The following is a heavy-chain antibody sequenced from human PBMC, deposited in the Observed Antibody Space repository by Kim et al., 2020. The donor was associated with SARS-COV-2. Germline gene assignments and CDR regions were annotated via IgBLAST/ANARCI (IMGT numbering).Heavy chain of an antibody. CDR1: GFTVSSNN. J-gene: IGHJ4*02. CDR3: AREIWD. V-gene: IGHV3-66*02. Sequence: GGSLRLSCAASGFTVSSNNMNWVRQTPGKGLEWVSVIYSGGSTYYADSVKGRLTISRDKSKNMLYLQMNSLRPEDTAVYYCAREIWDWGQGTLVTVSS. CDR2: IYSGGST. D-gene: IGHD3-10*01.